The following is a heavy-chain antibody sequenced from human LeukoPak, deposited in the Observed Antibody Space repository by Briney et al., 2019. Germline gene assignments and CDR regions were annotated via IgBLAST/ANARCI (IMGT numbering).Heavy chain of an antibody. Sequence: ASVKVSCKASGYTFTSYGISWVRQAPGQGLEWMGRIIPILGIANYAQKFQGRVTITADKSTSTAYMELSSLRSEDTAVYYCARAFHSSSWYDYWGQGALVTVSS. CDR2: IIPILGIA. CDR1: GYTFTSYG. CDR3: ARAFHSSSWYDY. J-gene: IGHJ4*02. D-gene: IGHD6-13*01. V-gene: IGHV1-69*04.